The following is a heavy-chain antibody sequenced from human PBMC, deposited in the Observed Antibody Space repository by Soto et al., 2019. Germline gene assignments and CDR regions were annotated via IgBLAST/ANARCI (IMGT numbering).Heavy chain of an antibody. J-gene: IGHJ3*02. D-gene: IGHD1-1*01. CDR1: GYSFTSYW. V-gene: IGHV5-51*01. CDR2: TNPDDSDT. CDR3: ARRGNWYGGSFDI. Sequence: ESLKISCKGSGYSFTSYWIAWVRQMPGKGLEWMGITNPDDSDTKYSPSFQGQVTISADKSITTASLQWSSLKASDTAMYYCARRGNWYGGSFDIWGQGTMVTVSS.